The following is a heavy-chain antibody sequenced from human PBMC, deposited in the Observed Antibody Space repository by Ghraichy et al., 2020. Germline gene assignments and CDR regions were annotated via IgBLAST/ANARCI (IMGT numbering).Heavy chain of an antibody. D-gene: IGHD6-13*01. J-gene: IGHJ5*02. V-gene: IGHV4-39*01. CDR1: GGSISSSTYF. Sequence: SETLSLTCTVSGGSISSSTYFWAWIRQPPGKGLEWFGSIYNTENTYYNPSLKSRVTISADTYKNQFSLKLSSVTAADTAVYYCARPYSSSRNWFDPWGPGTLVTVSS. CDR3: ARPYSSSRNWFDP. CDR2: IYNTENT.